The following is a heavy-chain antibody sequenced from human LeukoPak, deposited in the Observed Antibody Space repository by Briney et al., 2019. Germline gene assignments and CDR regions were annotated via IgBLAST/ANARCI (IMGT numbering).Heavy chain of an antibody. CDR1: GGTFSSYA. CDR2: IIPIFGTA. D-gene: IGHD6-13*01. V-gene: IGHV1-69*05. Sequence: SVKVSCKASGGTFSSYAISLVRQAPGQGLEWMGGIIPIFGTANYAQKFQGRVTITTDESTSTAYMELSSLRSEDTAVYYCAREVAATGLDAFDIWGQGTMVTVSS. J-gene: IGHJ3*02. CDR3: AREVAATGLDAFDI.